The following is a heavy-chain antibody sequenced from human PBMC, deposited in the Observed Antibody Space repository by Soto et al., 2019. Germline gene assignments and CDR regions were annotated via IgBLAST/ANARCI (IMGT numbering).Heavy chain of an antibody. CDR2: IYYSGST. Sequence: SETLSLTCTVSGGSISSYYWSWIRQPPGKGLEWIGYIYYSGSTNYNPSLKSRVTISVDTSKNQFSLKLSSVTAADTAVYYCASSFTGYCSGGSCYPYYYYYYMDVWGKGTTVTVS. J-gene: IGHJ6*03. CDR3: ASSFTGYCSGGSCYPYYYYYYMDV. CDR1: GGSISSYY. V-gene: IGHV4-59*01. D-gene: IGHD2-15*01.